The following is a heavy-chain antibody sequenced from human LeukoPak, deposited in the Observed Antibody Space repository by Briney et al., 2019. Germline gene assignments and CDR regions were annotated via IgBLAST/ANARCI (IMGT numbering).Heavy chain of an antibody. CDR2: IYYSGST. Sequence: PSETLSLTCTVSGGSISSSSYYWGWIRQPPGKGLEWIGSIYYSGSTYYNPSLKSRVTISVDTSKNQFSLKLSSVTAADTAVYYCARRLLLSDYFDYWGQGTLVTVSS. CDR3: ARRLLLSDYFDY. D-gene: IGHD3-16*02. J-gene: IGHJ4*02. CDR1: GGSISSSSYY. V-gene: IGHV4-39*07.